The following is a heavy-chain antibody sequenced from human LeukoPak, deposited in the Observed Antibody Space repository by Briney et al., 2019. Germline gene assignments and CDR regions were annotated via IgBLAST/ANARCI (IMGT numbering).Heavy chain of an antibody. CDR2: IIPILDIA. D-gene: IGHD3-10*01. J-gene: IGHJ6*02. Sequence: SVKVSCKASGGTFSSYAISWVREAPGQGLECMGRIIPILDIATYAQKFQGRVTITADKSTSTAYMELSSLSSEDTADYYCARDQGVTDPPPYGLDVWGQGTTVTVSS. CDR3: ARDQGVTDPPPYGLDV. CDR1: GGTFSSYA. V-gene: IGHV1-69*04.